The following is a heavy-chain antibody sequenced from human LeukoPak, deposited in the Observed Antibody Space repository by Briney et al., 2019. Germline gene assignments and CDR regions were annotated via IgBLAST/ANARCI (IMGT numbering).Heavy chain of an antibody. CDR1: GFTFSTYA. CDR2: ISYDGSNK. Sequence: GGSLRLSCAASGFTFSTYAMRWVRQAPGKGLEWVALISYDGSNKYYADSVKGRFALSRDNSKNTLYLQMNSLRAEDTAVYYCARGVASMGLYTGWFDPWGQGTLVTVSS. V-gene: IGHV3-30*09. CDR3: ARGVASMGLYTGWFDP. D-gene: IGHD3-16*02. J-gene: IGHJ5*02.